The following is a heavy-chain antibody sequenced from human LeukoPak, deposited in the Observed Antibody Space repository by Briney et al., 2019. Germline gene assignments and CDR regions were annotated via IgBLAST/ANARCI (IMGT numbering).Heavy chain of an antibody. Sequence: GGSLRLSCAASGFTFSGSAMHWVRQAPGKGLEWVGRIRSKANSYATAYAASVKGRFTISRDDSKNTAYLQMNSLKTEDTAVYYCTRQLPLDTAMVTSRYYYMDVWGKGTTVTVSS. J-gene: IGHJ6*03. CDR1: GFTFSGSA. CDR3: TRQLPLDTAMVTSRYYYMDV. V-gene: IGHV3-73*01. CDR2: IRSKANSYAT. D-gene: IGHD5-18*01.